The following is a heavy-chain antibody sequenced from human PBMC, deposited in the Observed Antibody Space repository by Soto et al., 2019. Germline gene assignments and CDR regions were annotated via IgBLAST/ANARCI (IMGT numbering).Heavy chain of an antibody. CDR3: ASRFPHYYGMDV. Sequence: QVQLVQSGAEVTKPGSSVNVSCKASGGTFSSYAISWVRQAPGQGLEWMGGIIPIFGTANYAQKFQGRVTITADESTSTAYMELSSLRSEDTAVYYCASRFPHYYGMDVWGQGTTVTVSS. CDR1: GGTFSSYA. J-gene: IGHJ6*02. CDR2: IIPIFGTA. V-gene: IGHV1-69*12. D-gene: IGHD3-3*01.